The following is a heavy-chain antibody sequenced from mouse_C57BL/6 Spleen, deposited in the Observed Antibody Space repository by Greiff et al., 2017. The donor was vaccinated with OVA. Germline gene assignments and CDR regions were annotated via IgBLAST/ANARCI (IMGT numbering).Heavy chain of an antibody. CDR3: ARGDTTVVGGYFDY. CDR1: GYTFTSYG. Sequence: QVQVQQPGAELVKPGASVKLSCKASGYTFTSYGMHWVTQRPGRSLEWIGRIDPNSGGTKYNESFKRKATLTVYKTTSTAYMQISSLTSEDSAVYYCARGDTTVVGGYFDYWGQGTTLTVSS. V-gene: IGHV1-72*01. CDR2: IDPNSGGT. D-gene: IGHD1-1*01. J-gene: IGHJ2*01.